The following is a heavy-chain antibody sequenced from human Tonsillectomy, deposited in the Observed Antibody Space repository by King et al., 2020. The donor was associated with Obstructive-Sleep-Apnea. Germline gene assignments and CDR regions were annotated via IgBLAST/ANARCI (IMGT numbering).Heavy chain of an antibody. V-gene: IGHV3-30*04. CDR3: ARDQWYTSGFAYGMDV. Sequence: VQLVESGGGVVQPGRSLRLSCAASGITFENFAMHWVRQAPGKGLEWVAAISYDGNKKYYADSVKGRFTISRDNSKNTLYLQMNRLRGEDTAVYCCARDQWYTSGFAYGMDVWGQGTTVTVSS. CDR2: ISYDGNKK. J-gene: IGHJ6*02. CDR1: GITFENFA. D-gene: IGHD6-19*01.